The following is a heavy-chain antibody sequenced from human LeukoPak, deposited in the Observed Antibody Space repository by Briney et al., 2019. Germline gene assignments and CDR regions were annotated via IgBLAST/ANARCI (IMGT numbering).Heavy chain of an antibody. V-gene: IGHV3-21*01. CDR3: ARRGDSSGYLFDD. CDR2: ISSSSSYI. CDR1: GFTFSSYS. J-gene: IGHJ4*02. D-gene: IGHD3-22*01. Sequence: PGGSLRLSCAASGFTFSSYSMNWVRQAPGKGLEWVSSISSSSSYIYYADSVKGRFTISRDNAKNSLYLQMNSLRAEDTAVYYCARRGDSSGYLFDDWGQGTLVTVSS.